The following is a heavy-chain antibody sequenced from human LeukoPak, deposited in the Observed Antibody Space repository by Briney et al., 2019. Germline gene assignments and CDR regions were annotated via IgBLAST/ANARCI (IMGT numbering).Heavy chain of an antibody. CDR1: GGSISSSSYY. V-gene: IGHV4-39*01. CDR3: ARALGYCSGGSCTRGYNWFDP. CDR2: IYYGGST. Sequence: SETLSLTCNVSGGSISSSSYYWGWIRQPPGKGLEWIGSIYYGGSTYYNPSLKSRVTISVDTSMNQFSLKLSFVTTADTAVYYCARALGYCSGGSCTRGYNWFDPWGQGTLVTVPS. J-gene: IGHJ5*02. D-gene: IGHD2-15*01.